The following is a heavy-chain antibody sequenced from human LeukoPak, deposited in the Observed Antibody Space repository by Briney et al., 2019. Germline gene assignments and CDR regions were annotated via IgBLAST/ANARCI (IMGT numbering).Heavy chain of an antibody. Sequence: GASVKVSCKASGYTFTGHYMHWVRQAPGQGLEWMGWINPNSGGTNYAQKFQGRVTMTRDTSISTAYMELSRLRSDDTAVYYCARDRLWFGESLSHWGQGTLVTVSS. CDR3: ARDRLWFGESLSH. V-gene: IGHV1-2*02. CDR2: INPNSGGT. D-gene: IGHD3-10*01. CDR1: GYTFTGHY. J-gene: IGHJ4*02.